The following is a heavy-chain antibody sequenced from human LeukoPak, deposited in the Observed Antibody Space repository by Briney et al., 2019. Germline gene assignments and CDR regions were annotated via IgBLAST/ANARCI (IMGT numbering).Heavy chain of an antibody. CDR1: GFTFSSYS. D-gene: IGHD6-13*01. J-gene: IGHJ4*02. V-gene: IGHV3-48*04. CDR2: ISSSSSTI. CDR3: ARAGSSTPDY. Sequence: GGSLRLSCAASGFTFSSYSMNWVRQAPGKGLEWVSYISSSSSTIYYADSVKGRFTISRDNAKNSLYLQMNSLRAEDTAVYYCARAGSSTPDYWGQGTLVTVSS.